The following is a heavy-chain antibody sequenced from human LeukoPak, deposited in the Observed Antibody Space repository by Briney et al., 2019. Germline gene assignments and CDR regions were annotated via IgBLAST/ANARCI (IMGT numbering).Heavy chain of an antibody. CDR3: ARLYYYGSGSYYGNPFDY. Sequence: SETLSLTCAVYGGSFSGYYWSWIRQPPGKGLEWIGEINHSGSTNYNPSLKSRVTISVATSKNQCSLKLSSVTAADTAVYYCARLYYYGSGSYYGNPFDYWGQGTLVTVSS. V-gene: IGHV4-34*01. J-gene: IGHJ4*02. D-gene: IGHD3-10*01. CDR1: GGSFSGYY. CDR2: INHSGST.